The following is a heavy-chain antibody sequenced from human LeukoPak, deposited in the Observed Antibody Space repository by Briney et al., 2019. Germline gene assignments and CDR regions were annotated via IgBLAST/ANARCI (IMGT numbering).Heavy chain of an antibody. D-gene: IGHD6-13*01. CDR2: ISYDGSNK. J-gene: IGHJ4*02. Sequence: GGSLRLSCAASGFTFRSYGMHWVRQAPGKGLEWVAVISYDGSNKYYADSVKGRFTISRDNSKNTLYLQMNSLRAEDTAVYYCARGGYSSSWYHDSWGQGTLVTVSS. V-gene: IGHV3-30*03. CDR1: GFTFRSYG. CDR3: ARGGYSSSWYHDS.